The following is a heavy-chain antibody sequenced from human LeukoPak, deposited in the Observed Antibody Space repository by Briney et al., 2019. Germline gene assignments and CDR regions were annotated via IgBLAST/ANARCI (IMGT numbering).Heavy chain of an antibody. CDR1: GFTFSSYD. D-gene: IGHD3-10*01. CDR2: ISGSDGST. V-gene: IGHV3-23*01. CDR3: ARDPLYYGSGSFDY. J-gene: IGHJ4*02. Sequence: GGSLRLSCAASGFTFSSYDMNWVRQAPGKGLEWVSVISGSDGSTFYADSVKGRFTISRDNSKNTLYLLMNSLRTEDTAVYYCARDPLYYGSGSFDYWGQGTLVTVSS.